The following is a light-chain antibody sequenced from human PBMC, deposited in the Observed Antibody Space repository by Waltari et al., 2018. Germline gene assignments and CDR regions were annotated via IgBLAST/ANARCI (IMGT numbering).Light chain of an antibody. Sequence: DIQMTQSPSSLSASVGDRVTITCRASQSVSSYLNWYQHKPGKAPKLLIYAASTLQSGVPSRFSGRGSGTDFTLSISSLQPEDFATYYCQQCYNTLFTFGPGTKVDV. V-gene: IGKV1-39*01. CDR1: QSVSSY. CDR2: AAS. CDR3: QQCYNTLFT. J-gene: IGKJ3*01.